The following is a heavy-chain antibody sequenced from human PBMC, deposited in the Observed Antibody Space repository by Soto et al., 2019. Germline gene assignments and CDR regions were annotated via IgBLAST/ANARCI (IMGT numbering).Heavy chain of an antibody. Sequence: QVQLVQSGDEVRKPGSSVKVSCKASGYIFVNYGIAWVRQAPGQGLEWMGWMSPYSGNTHYASKVQGRLTMTTATSTGTAYMDLGSLTSDDTAVYYCALVDKYVTPTPQDVLGQGTTVTVSS. CDR3: ALVDKYVTPTPQDV. CDR2: MSPYSGNT. V-gene: IGHV1-18*01. CDR1: GYIFVNYG. J-gene: IGHJ6*02. D-gene: IGHD5-12*01.